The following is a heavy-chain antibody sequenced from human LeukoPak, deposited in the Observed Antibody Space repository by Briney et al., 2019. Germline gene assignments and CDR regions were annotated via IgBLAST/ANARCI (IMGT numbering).Heavy chain of an antibody. Sequence: GGSLRLSCAASGFTFSSYWMSWVRQAPGKGLEWVANIEQDGSEKYYVDSVKGRFTISRDNAKNSLYLQMNSLRAEDTAVYYCARVRRGIAAAGTSYYYYYYMDVWGKGTTVTVSS. J-gene: IGHJ6*03. CDR1: GFTFSSYW. CDR2: IEQDGSEK. CDR3: ARVRRGIAAAGTSYYYYYYMDV. D-gene: IGHD6-13*01. V-gene: IGHV3-7*01.